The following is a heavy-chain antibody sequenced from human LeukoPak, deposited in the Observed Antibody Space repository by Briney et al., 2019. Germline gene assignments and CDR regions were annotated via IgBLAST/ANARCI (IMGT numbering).Heavy chain of an antibody. CDR1: GFTFSDYW. D-gene: IGHD3-22*01. J-gene: IGHJ6*02. Sequence: PGGSLRLSCAASGFTFSDYWMHWVRQAPGKGLEWVSRIYSDESSTYYADSVKGRFTISRDNAKNTLYLQMNSLRAEDTAVYYCAKDSSLGTMIVVSGMDVWGQGTTVTVSS. V-gene: IGHV3-74*01. CDR2: IYSDESST. CDR3: AKDSSLGTMIVVSGMDV.